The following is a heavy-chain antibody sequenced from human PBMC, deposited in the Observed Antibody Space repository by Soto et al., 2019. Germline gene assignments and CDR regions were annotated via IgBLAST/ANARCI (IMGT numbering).Heavy chain of an antibody. CDR2: ISAYNGNT. J-gene: IGHJ4*02. CDR3: ASDRVATRPLLSYFDY. V-gene: IGHV1-18*01. D-gene: IGHD5-12*01. Sequence: GASVKVSCKASGYTFTSYGISWVRQAPGQGLEWMGWISAYNGNTNYAQKLQGRVTMTTDTSTSTAYMELRSLRSDDTAVYYCASDRVATRPLLSYFDYWGQGTLVTVSS. CDR1: GYTFTSYG.